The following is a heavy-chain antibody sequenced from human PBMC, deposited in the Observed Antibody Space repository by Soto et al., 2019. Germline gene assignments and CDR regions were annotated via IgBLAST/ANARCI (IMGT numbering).Heavy chain of an antibody. V-gene: IGHV1-18*04. CDR1: SYNVTRYS. CDR3: ARGDGTGSATGWCDP. CDR2: ISNYNGDT. Sequence: QVQLLQSAAEVKKPGASVQASCKASSYNVTRYSSNRVRQAPGQVLERVGGISNYNGDTKYAKKFKGRVTLTTDTSTTTTYMDLRSLTSDDTAVYFCARGDGTGSATGWCDPWGQGTLVTVSS. D-gene: IGHD6-19*01. J-gene: IGHJ5*02.